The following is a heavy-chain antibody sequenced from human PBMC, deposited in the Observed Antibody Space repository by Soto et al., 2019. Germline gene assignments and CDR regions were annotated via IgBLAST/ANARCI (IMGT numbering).Heavy chain of an antibody. CDR1: GFTVSSYG. V-gene: IGHV3-30*18. J-gene: IGHJ4*02. CDR2: ILYDGTKK. Sequence: GGSLRLACAASGFTVSSYGMHWVRQAPGKGLEWVAVILYDGTKKYYADSMKGRFTISRDNSKNTLYLQMNSLRAEDTAVYYCAKDRGALRWSEEHYYFDYWGQGTLVTVSS. D-gene: IGHD2-15*01. CDR3: AKDRGALRWSEEHYYFDY.